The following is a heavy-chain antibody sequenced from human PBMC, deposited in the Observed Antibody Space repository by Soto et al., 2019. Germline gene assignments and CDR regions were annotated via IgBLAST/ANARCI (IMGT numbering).Heavy chain of an antibody. D-gene: IGHD3-10*01. V-gene: IGHV3-74*01. CDR2: IDNAGTDS. CDR3: ARGWFGPDV. J-gene: IGHJ6*04. CDR1: GFTLSGRS. Sequence: EVQLVESGGGLVQPGGSLRLSCAASGFTLSGRSMHWVRQAPGKGLVWVSGIDNAGTDSTYADSVKGRFTSSRDNAKKVLYLQMNSLRVEDTAVYSCARGWFGPDVWGKGTTVTVSS.